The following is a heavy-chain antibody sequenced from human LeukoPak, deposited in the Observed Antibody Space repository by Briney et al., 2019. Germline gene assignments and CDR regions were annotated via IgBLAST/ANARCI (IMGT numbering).Heavy chain of an antibody. CDR1: GATFSSDE. V-gene: IGHV3-48*03. CDR3: VRTYSSGYSFDS. J-gene: IGHJ4*02. D-gene: IGHD3-22*01. CDR2: ISGSGSII. Sequence: GGSLRLSCAGSGATFSSDEMNWVRQAPGTGLEWISYISGSGSIIYYADSVKGRFTVSRDNARRSLYLQMNSLRAEDTAVYYCVRTYSSGYSFDSWGQGTLVTVSS.